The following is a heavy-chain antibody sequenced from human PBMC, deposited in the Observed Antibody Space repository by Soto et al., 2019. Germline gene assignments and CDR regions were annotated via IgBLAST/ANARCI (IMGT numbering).Heavy chain of an antibody. Sequence: QVQLVQSGAEVKKPGASVKVSCKASGYTFTGYYMHWVRQAPGQGLEWMGWINPNSGGTNYAQKFQGWVTMTRDTSISTAYVELSRLRSDDTAVYYCARVRYFDWLSGAFDYWGQGTLVTVSS. V-gene: IGHV1-2*04. D-gene: IGHD3-9*01. CDR2: INPNSGGT. CDR1: GYTFTGYY. J-gene: IGHJ4*02. CDR3: ARVRYFDWLSGAFDY.